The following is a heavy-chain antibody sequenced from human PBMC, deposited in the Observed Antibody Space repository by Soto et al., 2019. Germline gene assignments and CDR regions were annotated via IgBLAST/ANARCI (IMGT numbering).Heavy chain of an antibody. CDR1: QFTFSVYS. CDR3: ARSVEGHFDY. Sequence: EVQLVESGGDLVQRGGSLRLSCVAGQFTFSVYSKKWVRQAPGKGLEWFSYITSDTKTIKYADSVKGRFTISRDNAKNSVYVQMNSLRDEDTAVYYCARSVEGHFDYWGQGTVVTVSP. CDR2: ITSDTKTI. D-gene: IGHD6-19*01. V-gene: IGHV3-48*02. J-gene: IGHJ4*02.